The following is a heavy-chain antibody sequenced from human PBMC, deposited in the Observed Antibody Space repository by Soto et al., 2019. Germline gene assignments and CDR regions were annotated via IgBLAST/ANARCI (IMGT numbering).Heavy chain of an antibody. D-gene: IGHD6-6*01. J-gene: IGHJ6*02. CDR2: IIPIFGTA. CDR3: ARDQAARLRAHYYYSGMDV. V-gene: IGHV1-69*01. CDR1: GGTFSSYA. Sequence: QVQLVQSGAEVKKPGSSVKVSCKASGGTFSSYAISWVRQAPGQGLEWMGGIIPIFGTANYAQKFQGRVTITADESTSTDYMELSSLRSEDTAVYYCARDQAARLRAHYYYSGMDVGGQGTTVTVSS.